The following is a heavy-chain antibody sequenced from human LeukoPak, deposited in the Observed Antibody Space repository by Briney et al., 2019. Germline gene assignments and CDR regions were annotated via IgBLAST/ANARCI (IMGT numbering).Heavy chain of an antibody. CDR2: ISYDGSDE. D-gene: IGHD3-3*01. V-gene: IGHV3-30*04. CDR1: GFAFSSYS. CDR3: ARDFTPEWFDIH. J-gene: IGHJ4*02. Sequence: GGSLRLSCVASGFAFSSYSMHWVRQAPGKGLEWVGVISYDGSDEYYTDSVKGRFTISRDNSKNTVYLQMSSLRADDTAVYYCARDFTPEWFDIHWGQGTLVTVS.